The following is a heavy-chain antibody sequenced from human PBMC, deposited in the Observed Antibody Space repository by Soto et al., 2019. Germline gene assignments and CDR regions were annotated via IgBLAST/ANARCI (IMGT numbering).Heavy chain of an antibody. CDR1: GGSISSYY. D-gene: IGHD3-9*01. CDR2: IYYSGST. J-gene: IGHJ1*01. Sequence: SETLSLTCTVSGGSISSYYWSWIRQPPGKGLKWIGYIYYSGSTNYNPSLKSRVTISVDTSKNQFSLKLSSVTAADTAVYYCARDYYDLLTGYRAEYFQHWGQGTRVTVSS. V-gene: IGHV4-59*01. CDR3: ARDYYDLLTGYRAEYFQH.